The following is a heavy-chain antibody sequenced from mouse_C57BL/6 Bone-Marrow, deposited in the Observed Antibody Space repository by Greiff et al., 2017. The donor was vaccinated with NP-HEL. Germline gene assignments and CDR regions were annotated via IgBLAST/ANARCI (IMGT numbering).Heavy chain of an antibody. D-gene: IGHD1-1*01. CDR1: GYTFTSYW. CDR3: AINPILGYGSRGGYAMDY. J-gene: IGHJ4*01. V-gene: IGHV1-74*01. Sequence: QVQLQQPGAELVKPGASVKVSCKASGYTFTSYWMHWVKQRPGQGLEWIGRIHPSDSDTNYNQKFKGKATLTVDKSSSTAYMQLSSLTSEDSAVYYCAINPILGYGSRGGYAMDYWGQGTSVTGSS. CDR2: IHPSDSDT.